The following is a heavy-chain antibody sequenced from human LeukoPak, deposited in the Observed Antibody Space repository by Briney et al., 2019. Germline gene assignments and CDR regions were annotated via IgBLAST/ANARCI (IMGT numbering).Heavy chain of an antibody. CDR3: ARLYSSSWYFDY. Sequence: SETLSLTCTVSGGSISSYYWSWIRQPAGKGLEWIGRIYTSGSTNYNPSLKSRVTMSVDTSKNQFSLKLSAVTAADTAVYYCARLYSSSWYFDYWGQGTLVTVSS. CDR2: IYTSGST. CDR1: GGSISSYY. V-gene: IGHV4-4*07. J-gene: IGHJ4*02. D-gene: IGHD6-13*01.